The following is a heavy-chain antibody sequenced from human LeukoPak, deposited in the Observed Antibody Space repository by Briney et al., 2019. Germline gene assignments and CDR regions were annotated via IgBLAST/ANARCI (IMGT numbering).Heavy chain of an antibody. CDR2: IHNSGST. J-gene: IGHJ5*02. CDR3: ARLHYDFWRFDP. V-gene: IGHV4-59*08. Sequence: SETLSLTCTVSGDSINTYYWSWIRQPPGQGLEWIGHIHNSGSTTYNPSLKSRVTISIDTSKNQFSLKLISVTAADTAVYYCARLHYDFWRFDPWGQGTLVTVSS. D-gene: IGHD3-3*01. CDR1: GDSINTYY.